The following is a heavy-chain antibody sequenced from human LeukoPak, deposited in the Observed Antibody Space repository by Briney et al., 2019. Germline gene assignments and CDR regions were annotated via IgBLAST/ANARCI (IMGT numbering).Heavy chain of an antibody. Sequence: GGSLRLSCAASGFTFSSYAMSWVRQAPGKGLEWVSAISGSGGNTYYADSVKGRFTISRDNSENTLYLQMNSLRAEDTAVYYCAKIVGAAVGDYWGQGTLVTVSS. CDR3: AKIVGAAVGDY. J-gene: IGHJ4*02. CDR2: ISGSGGNT. D-gene: IGHD1-26*01. CDR1: GFTFSSYA. V-gene: IGHV3-23*01.